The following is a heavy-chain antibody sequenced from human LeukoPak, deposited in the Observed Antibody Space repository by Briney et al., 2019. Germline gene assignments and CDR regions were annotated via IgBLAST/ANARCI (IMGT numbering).Heavy chain of an antibody. CDR3: ARWEDYYYGMDV. D-gene: IGHD1-26*01. CDR1: GFTFSSYD. J-gene: IGHJ6*02. CDR2: IGTAGDT. Sequence: GGSLRLSCAASGFTFSSYDMHWVRQATGKGLEWVSAIGTAGDTYHPGSVKGRFTISRENAKNSLYLQMNSLRAEDTAVYYCARWEDYYYGMDVWGQGTTVTVSS. V-gene: IGHV3-13*01.